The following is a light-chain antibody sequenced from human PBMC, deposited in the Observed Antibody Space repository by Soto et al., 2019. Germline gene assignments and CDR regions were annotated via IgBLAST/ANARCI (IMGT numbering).Light chain of an antibody. V-gene: IGKV3-15*01. J-gene: IGKJ4*01. CDR1: LSVSTR. CDR2: GAS. Sequence: EIVVTQSPSTRPMSPGERATHYYMACLSVSTRVARYQQSLCQAPSLLIHGASTRATCIPARFSGSGSGTDFTLTISSMQLADFAVNFCQQYSNRTMITFGVG. CDR3: QQYSNRTMIT.